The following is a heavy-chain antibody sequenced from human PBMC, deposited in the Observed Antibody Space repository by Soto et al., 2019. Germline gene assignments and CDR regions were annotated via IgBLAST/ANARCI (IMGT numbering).Heavy chain of an antibody. CDR2: IYYSGST. CDR3: ARQQWLVLNAFHI. J-gene: IGHJ3*02. CDR1: GGSISSYY. Sequence: QVQLQESGPGLVKPSETLSLTCTVSGGSISSYYWSWIRQPPGKGLEWIGYIYYSGSTNYNPSLKSRVTISVDTSKNQFSLKLISVTAADTAVYYCARQQWLVLNAFHIWGQGTMVTVSS. V-gene: IGHV4-59*01. D-gene: IGHD6-19*01.